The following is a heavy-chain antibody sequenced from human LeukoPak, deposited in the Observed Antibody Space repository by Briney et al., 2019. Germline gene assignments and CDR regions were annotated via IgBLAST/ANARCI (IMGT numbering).Heavy chain of an antibody. V-gene: IGHV4-39*01. D-gene: IGHD3-9*01. CDR1: GGSISSGSYY. J-gene: IGHJ4*02. CDR2: IYYSGST. Sequence: SETLSLTCTVSGGSISSGSYYWSWIRQPAGKGLEWIGRIYYSGSTYYNPSLKSRVTISVDTSKNQFSLKLSSVPAADTAVYYCARQTLLRYFDWLPRSFDYWGQGTLVTVSS. CDR3: ARQTLLRYFDWLPRSFDY.